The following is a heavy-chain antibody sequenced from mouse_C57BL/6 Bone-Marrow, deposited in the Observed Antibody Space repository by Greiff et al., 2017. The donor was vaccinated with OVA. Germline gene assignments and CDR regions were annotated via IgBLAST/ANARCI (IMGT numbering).Heavy chain of an antibody. J-gene: IGHJ1*03. CDR2: SRNKANDYTT. CDR1: GFTFSDFY. Sequence: EVKLVESGGGLVQSGRSLRLSCATSGFTFSDFYMEWVRQAPGKGLEWIAASRNKANDYTTEYSASVKGRFIVSRDTSQSILYLQMNALRAEDTAIYYCARARSIYYYGSSLHWYFDVWGTGTTVTVSS. D-gene: IGHD1-1*01. V-gene: IGHV7-1*01. CDR3: ARARSIYYYGSSLHWYFDV.